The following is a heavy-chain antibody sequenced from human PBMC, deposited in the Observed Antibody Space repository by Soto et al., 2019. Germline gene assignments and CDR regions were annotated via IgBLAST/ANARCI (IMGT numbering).Heavy chain of an antibody. CDR1: GFTFSSYS. CDR2: ISSSSSYI. V-gene: IGHV3-21*01. D-gene: IGHD3-3*01. J-gene: IGHJ5*02. CDR3: ARVLPRSSLEWLPINWFDP. Sequence: GGSLRLSCAASGFTFSSYSMNWVRQAPGKGLEWVSSISSSSSYIYYADSVKGRFTISRDNAKNSLYLQMNSLRAEDTAVYYCARVLPRSSLEWLPINWFDPWGQGTLVTVSS.